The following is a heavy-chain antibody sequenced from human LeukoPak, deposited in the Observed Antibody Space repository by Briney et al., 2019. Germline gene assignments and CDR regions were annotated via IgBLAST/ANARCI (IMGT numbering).Heavy chain of an antibody. V-gene: IGHV1-69*05. CDR1: VCTFISYS. Sequence: SVKVSCKASVCTFISYSIIWVRQAPGQGLDWMGGIIPIFGTANYAQKFQGRVTITTDESTSTAYMELSSLTSEETAVYYCARHYYGSGSSSPYYFAYWGQGTLVTVSS. J-gene: IGHJ4*02. CDR3: ARHYYGSGSSSPYYFAY. D-gene: IGHD3-10*01. CDR2: IIPIFGTA.